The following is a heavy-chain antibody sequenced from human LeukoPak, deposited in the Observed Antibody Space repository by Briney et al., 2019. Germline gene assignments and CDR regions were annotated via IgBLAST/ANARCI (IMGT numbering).Heavy chain of an antibody. J-gene: IGHJ5*02. V-gene: IGHV1-69*01. CDR1: GGTFSSYA. Sequence: SVKVSCKASGGTFSSYAISWVRQAPGQGLEWMGGIIPIFGTANYAQKFQGRVTITADESTSTAYMELSSLGSEDTAVYYCASPDGRYYYDSSGYSTWGQGTLVTVSS. CDR3: ASPDGRYYYDSSGYST. CDR2: IIPIFGTA. D-gene: IGHD3-22*01.